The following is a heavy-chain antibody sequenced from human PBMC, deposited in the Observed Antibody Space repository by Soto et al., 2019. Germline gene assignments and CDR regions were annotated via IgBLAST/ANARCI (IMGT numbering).Heavy chain of an antibody. CDR3: AREDDGRLGIDY. CDR2: ISYDGTNK. D-gene: IGHD2-8*01. Sequence: QVQVVESGGGVAQPGRSLRLSCAASGFTFSRNGMHWVRQAPGKGLEWVARISYDGTNKYYADSVKGRFTISRDNSQKTLYLQINSLRTEDMAVYYCAREDDGRLGIDYWGQGTLVTVSS. J-gene: IGHJ4*02. V-gene: IGHV3-30*03. CDR1: GFTFSRNG.